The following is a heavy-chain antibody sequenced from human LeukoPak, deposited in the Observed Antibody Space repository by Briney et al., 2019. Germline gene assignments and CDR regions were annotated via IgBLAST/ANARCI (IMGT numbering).Heavy chain of an antibody. D-gene: IGHD3-10*01. Sequence: SETLSLTCTVSGYSISSGYYWGWIRQPPGKGLEWIGSIYHSGSTYYNPSLKSRVTISVDTSKNQFSLKLSSVTAADTAVYYCARFVMVRVRMGTIDYWGQGTLVTVSS. CDR3: ARFVMVRVRMGTIDY. V-gene: IGHV4-38-2*02. J-gene: IGHJ4*02. CDR1: GYSISSGYY. CDR2: IYHSGST.